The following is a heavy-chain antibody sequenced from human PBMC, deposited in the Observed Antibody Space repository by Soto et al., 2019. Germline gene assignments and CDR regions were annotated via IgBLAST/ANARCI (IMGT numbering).Heavy chain of an antibody. J-gene: IGHJ6*02. CDR3: ARVDDILTGYYPDYYYYGMDV. CDR2: IIPIFGTA. V-gene: IGHV1-69*13. D-gene: IGHD3-9*01. Sequence: SVKVSCKASGGTFSSYAISWVRQAPGQGLEWMGGIIPIFGTANYAQKFQGRVTITADESTSTAYMELSSLRSEDTAVYYCARVDDILTGYYPDYYYYGMDVWGQGTTVTVSS. CDR1: GGTFSSYA.